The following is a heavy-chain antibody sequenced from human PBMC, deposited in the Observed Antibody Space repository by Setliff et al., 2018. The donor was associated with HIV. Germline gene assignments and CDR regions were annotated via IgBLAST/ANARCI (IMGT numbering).Heavy chain of an antibody. CDR2: IYTSGSS. CDR3: TRVAPSGYNNGWYVGFLDS. V-gene: IGHV4-4*08. D-gene: IGHD6-19*01. CDR1: GGSINNYQ. J-gene: IGHJ4*02. Sequence: PSETLSLTCTVSGVSGGSINNYQWSWIRQPPGKGLEWIGYIYTSGSSNYNPSLKSRVTISGDTSKRQFSLKLSSVAAADTAVYYCTRVAPSGYNNGWYVGFLDSWGQGTLVTVSS.